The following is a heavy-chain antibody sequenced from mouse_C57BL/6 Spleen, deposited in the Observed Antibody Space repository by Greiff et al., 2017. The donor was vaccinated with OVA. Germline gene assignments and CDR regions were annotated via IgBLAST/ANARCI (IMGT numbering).Heavy chain of an antibody. CDR2: INPNNGGT. CDR3: ARHYSNYGGYFDY. D-gene: IGHD2-5*01. V-gene: IGHV1-18*01. J-gene: IGHJ2*01. CDR1: GYTFTDYN. Sequence: VQLQQSGPELVKPGASVKIPCKASGYTFTDYNMDWVKQSHGKSLEWIGDINPNNGGTIYNQKFKGKATLTVDKSSSTAYMELRSLTSEDTAVYYCARHYSNYGGYFDYWGQGTTLTVSS.